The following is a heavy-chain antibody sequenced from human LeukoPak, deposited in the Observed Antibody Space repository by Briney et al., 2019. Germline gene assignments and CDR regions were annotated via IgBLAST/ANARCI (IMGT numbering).Heavy chain of an antibody. V-gene: IGHV1-2*02. CDR2: INANTGGT. CDR1: GYTFTGYY. J-gene: IGHJ4*02. Sequence: ASVKVSCKASGYTFTGYYLHWERQAPGQGLEWMGWINANTGGTNYAQKFQGKFTMTRDTSITTVYMELSRLAFDDTAVYFCARIGYSSTFDYWGQGTLVTVSS. CDR3: ARIGYSSTFDY. D-gene: IGHD6-13*01.